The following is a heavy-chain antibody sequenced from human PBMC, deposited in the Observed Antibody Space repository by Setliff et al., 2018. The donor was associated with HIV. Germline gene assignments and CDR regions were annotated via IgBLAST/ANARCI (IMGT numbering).Heavy chain of an antibody. CDR3: ARDPPIAARPGDAFDI. Sequence: GESLKISCAASGFSFSTSTMNWVRQAPGKGLEWVAVISYDGSNKYYADSVKGRFTISRDNAKNSLYLQMNSLRAEDTAVYYCARDPPIAARPGDAFDIWGQGTMVTVSS. J-gene: IGHJ3*02. CDR2: ISYDGSNK. V-gene: IGHV3-30-3*01. D-gene: IGHD6-6*01. CDR1: GFSFSTST.